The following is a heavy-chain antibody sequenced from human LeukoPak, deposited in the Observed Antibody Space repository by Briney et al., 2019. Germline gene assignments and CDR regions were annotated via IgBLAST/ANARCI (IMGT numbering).Heavy chain of an antibody. CDR3: ARAIQYSSSKPWFDP. Sequence: ASVKVSCKASGYTFTSYGISWVRQAPGQGLEWMGWISAYNGNTNYAQKLQDRVTMTTDASTTTAYMELRSLRSDDTAVYYCARAIQYSSSKPWFDPWGQGTLVTVSS. J-gene: IGHJ5*02. V-gene: IGHV1-18*01. CDR1: GYTFTSYG. D-gene: IGHD6-6*01. CDR2: ISAYNGNT.